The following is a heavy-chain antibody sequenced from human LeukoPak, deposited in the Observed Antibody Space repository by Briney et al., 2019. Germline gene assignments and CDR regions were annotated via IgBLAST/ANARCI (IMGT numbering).Heavy chain of an antibody. Sequence: GGSLRLSCAASGFTFSSYAMSWVRQAPGKGLEWVPAISGSGGSTYYADSVKGRFTISRDNSKNTLHLQMNSLRAEDTAVYYCAKNQRDFWSGYFGGAFDIWGQGTMVTVSS. CDR2: ISGSGGST. CDR3: AKNQRDFWSGYFGGAFDI. CDR1: GFTFSSYA. V-gene: IGHV3-23*01. D-gene: IGHD3-3*01. J-gene: IGHJ3*02.